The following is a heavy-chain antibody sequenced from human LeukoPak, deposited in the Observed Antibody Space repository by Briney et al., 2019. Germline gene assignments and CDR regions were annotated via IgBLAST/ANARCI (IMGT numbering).Heavy chain of an antibody. Sequence: SETLSLTCAVYGGSFSGYYWSWIRQPPGKGLEWIGEINHSGSTNYNPSLKSRVTISVDTSKNQFSLKLSSVTAADTAVYYCARGFVVYDFWSGYSDGGYFDYWGQGTLVTVSS. CDR1: GGSFSGYY. CDR3: ARGFVVYDFWSGYSDGGYFDY. V-gene: IGHV4-34*01. J-gene: IGHJ4*02. CDR2: INHSGST. D-gene: IGHD3-3*01.